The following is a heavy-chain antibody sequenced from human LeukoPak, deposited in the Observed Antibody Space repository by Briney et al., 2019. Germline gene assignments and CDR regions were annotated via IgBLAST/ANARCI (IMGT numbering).Heavy chain of an antibody. CDR3: ARMGRRYSYGPIDY. CDR2: INHSGST. V-gene: IGHV4-34*01. CDR1: GGSFSGYY. Sequence: PSETLSLTCAVYGGSFSGYYWSWIRQPPGKGLEWIGEINHSGSTNYNPSLKSRVTISVDTSKNQFSLKLSSVTAADTAVYYCARMGRRYSYGPIDYWGQGTLVTVSS. D-gene: IGHD5-18*01. J-gene: IGHJ4*02.